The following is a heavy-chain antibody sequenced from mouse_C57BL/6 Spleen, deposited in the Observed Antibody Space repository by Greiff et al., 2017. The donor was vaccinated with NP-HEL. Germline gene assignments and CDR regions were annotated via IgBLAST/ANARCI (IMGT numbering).Heavy chain of an antibody. Sequence: EVKVVESGPGMVKPSQSLSLTCTVTGYSITSGYDWHWIRHFPGNKLEWMGYISYSGSTNYNPSLKSRISITHDTSKNHFFLKLNSVTTEDTATYYCARGSLGSSGLPGFAYWGQGTLVTVSA. CDR1: GYSITSGYD. V-gene: IGHV3-1*01. D-gene: IGHD3-2*02. CDR2: ISYSGST. J-gene: IGHJ3*01. CDR3: ARGSLGSSGLPGFAY.